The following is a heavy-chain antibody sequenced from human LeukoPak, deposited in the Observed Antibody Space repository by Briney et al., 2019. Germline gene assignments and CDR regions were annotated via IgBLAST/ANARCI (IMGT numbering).Heavy chain of an antibody. V-gene: IGHV3-73*01. J-gene: IGHJ4*02. CDR2: IRDKNKNYAT. CDR3: AKDRDGSVTTSFDY. Sequence: GGSLRLSCAASGFTFSGSAVHWVRQASGKGLEWVGRIRDKNKNYATAYSASVTGRFTISRDDSKNTAYLQMNSLRVEDTAFYYCAKDRDGSVTTSFDYWGQGTLVTVSS. CDR1: GFTFSGSA. D-gene: IGHD4-17*01.